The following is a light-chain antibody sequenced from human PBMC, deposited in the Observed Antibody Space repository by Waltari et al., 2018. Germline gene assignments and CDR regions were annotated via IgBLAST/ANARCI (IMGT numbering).Light chain of an antibody. CDR2: EVS. J-gene: IGLJ2*01. V-gene: IGLV2-14*01. CDR1: SSDVGGYNY. CDR3: SSYTSSSTVV. Sequence: QSALTQPASVSGSPGQSITISCTGTSSDVGGYNYVTRYQQNPGKAPKRMICEVSNRPSGVSNRFSGSKSGNTASLTISGLQAEDEADYYCSSYTSSSTVVFGGGTTLTVL.